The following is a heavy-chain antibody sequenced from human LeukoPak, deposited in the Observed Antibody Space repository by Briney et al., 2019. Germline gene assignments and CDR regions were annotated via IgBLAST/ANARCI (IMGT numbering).Heavy chain of an antibody. J-gene: IGHJ5*02. V-gene: IGHV4-30-4*01. D-gene: IGHD1-26*01. CDR1: GGSVTSGAYY. CDR3: ASRRRGGSYYGWFDP. Sequence: PSQTLSLTCTVSGGSVTSGAYYWSWIRQPPGKGLEWIGYIFYSGTTYYNPSLKSRDIISVDTSRNQFSLKLNSVTAADTAVYYCASRRRGGSYYGWFDPWGQGTLVTVSS. CDR2: IFYSGTT.